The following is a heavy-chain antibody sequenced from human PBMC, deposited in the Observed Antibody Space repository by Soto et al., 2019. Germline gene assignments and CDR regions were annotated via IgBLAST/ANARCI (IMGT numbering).Heavy chain of an antibody. CDR2: VHHSWGS. CDR3: ARQGFGPLHGLVEV. CDR1: GGSISSYY. V-gene: IGHV4-59*08. J-gene: IGHJ6*02. Sequence: QAQLQESGPGLVKPSETLSLSCTVSGGSISSYYWSWFRQSPGKRMEWIGYVHHSWGSSYNPSLQSRVAISLDTSKSQFSLKVTSVTATDTAVYYCARQGFGPLHGLVEVWGQGTTVTVSS. D-gene: IGHD3-10*01.